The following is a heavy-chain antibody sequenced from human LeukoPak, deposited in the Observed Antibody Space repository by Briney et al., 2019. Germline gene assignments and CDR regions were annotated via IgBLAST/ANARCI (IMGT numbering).Heavy chain of an antibody. J-gene: IGHJ4*02. CDR1: GYSLSSGYY. CDR3: ARLGMFGGVIVMPPYFDY. CDR2: IYHSGST. D-gene: IGHD3-16*02. V-gene: IGHV4-38-2*02. Sequence: SETLSLTCTVSGYSLSSGYYWGWIRQPPGKGLEWIGSIYHSGSTYYNPSLKSRVTISVDTSKNQFSLKLSSVTAADTAVYYCARLGMFGGVIVMPPYFDYWGQGTLVTVSS.